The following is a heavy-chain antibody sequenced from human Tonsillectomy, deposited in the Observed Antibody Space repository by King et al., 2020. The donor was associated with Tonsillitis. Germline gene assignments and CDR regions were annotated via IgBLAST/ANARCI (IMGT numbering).Heavy chain of an antibody. J-gene: IGHJ4*02. D-gene: IGHD3-16*02. Sequence: VQLVESGAEVKKPGSPVKVSCKASGGTFSSYAISWVRQAPGQGLEWMGRIIPILGIANYAQKFQGRVTITADKSTSTAYMELSSLRSEDTAVYYCAREPITFGGVIVDYWGRGTLVTVSS. CDR3: AREPITFGGVIVDY. V-gene: IGHV1-69*09. CDR1: GGTFSSYA. CDR2: IIPILGIA.